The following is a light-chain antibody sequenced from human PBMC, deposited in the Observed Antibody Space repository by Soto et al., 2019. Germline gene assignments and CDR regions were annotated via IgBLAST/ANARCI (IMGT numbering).Light chain of an antibody. CDR2: DAS. CDR3: QQYNSYPRT. V-gene: IGKV1-5*01. Sequence: DIQMTQSPSTLSASVEDRVTITCRANQNILTWLAWYQQKPGKAPNLLIYDASSLESGVPSRFSGSGSGTEFTLTISSLQPDDFATYYCQQYNSYPRTFGQGTKVDIK. CDR1: QNILTW. J-gene: IGKJ1*01.